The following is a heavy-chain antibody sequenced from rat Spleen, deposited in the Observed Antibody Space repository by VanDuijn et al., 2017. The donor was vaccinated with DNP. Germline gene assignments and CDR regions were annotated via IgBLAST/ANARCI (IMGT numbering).Heavy chain of an antibody. Sequence: EVQLVESGGDLVQPGRSMKLSCAASGFTFSHYYMAWFRQAPTKGLEWVASISADGYNTYYRDSVKGRFTISRDNAKSTLYLQMDSLRSEETATYYCARVQLGYYALDAWGQGTSVTVSS. CDR1: GFTFSHYY. J-gene: IGHJ4*01. V-gene: IGHV5S11*01. CDR3: ARVQLGYYALDA. CDR2: ISADGYNT. D-gene: IGHD5-1*01.